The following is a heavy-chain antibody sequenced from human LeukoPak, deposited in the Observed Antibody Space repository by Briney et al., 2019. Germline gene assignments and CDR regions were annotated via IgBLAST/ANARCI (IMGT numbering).Heavy chain of an antibody. Sequence: PGGSLRLSCAASGFTFSSYGMNWVRQAPGKGLEWVAAISYDGSDKYYADSVKGRFTISKDNSKNTLSLQMNSLRAEDTAVFFCAKDLRYCSGTSCYEASGMDVWGQGTTVTVSS. J-gene: IGHJ6*02. CDR3: AKDLRYCSGTSCYEASGMDV. CDR2: ISYDGSDK. D-gene: IGHD2-2*01. V-gene: IGHV3-30*18. CDR1: GFTFSSYG.